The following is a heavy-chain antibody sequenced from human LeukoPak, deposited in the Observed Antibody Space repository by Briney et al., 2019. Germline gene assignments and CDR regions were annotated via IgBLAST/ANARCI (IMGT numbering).Heavy chain of an antibody. J-gene: IGHJ4*02. CDR3: ARSYDTSGYCDY. V-gene: IGHV1-8*01. CDR2: INPNSGNT. CDR1: GFTFPSYD. D-gene: IGHD3-22*01. Sequence: ASVKVPCKASGFTFPSYDINWVRQATGQGLEWMGWINPNSGNTGYAQKFQGRVTMTRNTSISTAYMELSSLRSEDAAVYYCARSYDTSGYCDYWGQGTLVTVSS.